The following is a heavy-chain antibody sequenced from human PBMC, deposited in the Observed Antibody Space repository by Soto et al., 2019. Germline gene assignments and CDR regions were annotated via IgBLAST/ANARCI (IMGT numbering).Heavy chain of an antibody. D-gene: IGHD4-17*01. V-gene: IGHV1-8*02. CDR3: ARGRKYGDYSRWFDP. CDR1: RFSFTGYY. Sequence: GASVKVCCEACRFSFTGYYMRWVRHATGQGLEYLGWINPNSGNTDYVQTFPREVTMTRNTSIHKAYIELNSLSSEDTAVYYCARGRKYGDYSRWFDPWGQGTLVTVSS. J-gene: IGHJ5*02. CDR2: INPNSGNT.